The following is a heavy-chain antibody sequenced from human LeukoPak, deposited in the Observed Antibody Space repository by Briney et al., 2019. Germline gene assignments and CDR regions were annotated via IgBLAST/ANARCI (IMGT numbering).Heavy chain of an antibody. J-gene: IGHJ4*02. CDR2: IYTSGST. CDR3: AISSIAAAGFFDY. D-gene: IGHD6-13*01. Sequence: PSQTLSRTCTVSGGSISSGSYYWSWIRQPAGKGLEWIGRIYTSGSTNYNPSLKSRVTISVDTSKNQFSLKLSSVTAADTAVYYCAISSIAAAGFFDYWGQGTLVTVSS. CDR1: GGSISSGSYY. V-gene: IGHV4-61*02.